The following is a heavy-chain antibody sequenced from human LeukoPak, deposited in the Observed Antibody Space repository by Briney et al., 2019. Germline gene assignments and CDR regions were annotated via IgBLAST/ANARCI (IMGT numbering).Heavy chain of an antibody. D-gene: IGHD6-25*01. Sequence: PGGSLRLSCAASGFTVSSNYMSWVRQAPGKGLEWVSVIYSGGSTYYADSVKGRLTISRDNSKNTQYLQMNSLRAEDTAVYYCARDSADRLLDYWGQGTLVTVSS. CDR1: GFTVSSNY. CDR2: IYSGGST. V-gene: IGHV3-66*01. J-gene: IGHJ4*02. CDR3: ARDSADRLLDY.